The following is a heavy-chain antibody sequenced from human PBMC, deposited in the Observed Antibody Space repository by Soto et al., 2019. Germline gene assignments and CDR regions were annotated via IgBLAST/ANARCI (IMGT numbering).Heavy chain of an antibody. CDR1: GFTFRSYG. D-gene: IGHD3-22*01. Sequence: QVQLVESGGGVVQPGRSLRISCAASGFTFRSYGMHWVRQAPGKGLEWVAVISFDGSNKYYADSVKGRFTVSRDNSKNTLDLQMNSLRVEDTAVYYCARATLDYYDTSGYLYGGQGTLVTVSS. CDR3: ARATLDYYDTSGYLY. CDR2: ISFDGSNK. V-gene: IGHV3-33*01. J-gene: IGHJ4*02.